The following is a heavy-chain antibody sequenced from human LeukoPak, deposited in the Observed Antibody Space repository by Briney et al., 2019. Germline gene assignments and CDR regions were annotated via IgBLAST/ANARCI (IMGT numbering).Heavy chain of an antibody. Sequence: SETLSLTCAVYGGSFSGCYWSWIRQPPGKGLEWIGEINHSGSTNYNPSLKSRVTISVDTSKNQFSLKLSSVTAADTAVYYCARGRNYYYYYYMDVWGKGTTVTVSS. J-gene: IGHJ6*03. CDR1: GGSFSGCY. V-gene: IGHV4-34*01. CDR2: INHSGST. CDR3: ARGRNYYYYYYMDV.